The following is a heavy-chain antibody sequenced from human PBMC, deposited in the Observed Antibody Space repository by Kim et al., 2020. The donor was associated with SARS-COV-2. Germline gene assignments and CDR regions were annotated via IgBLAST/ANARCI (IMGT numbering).Heavy chain of an antibody. CDR3: ARGQIKLGYCTNGVCGRTDRLYYYYGMDV. D-gene: IGHD2-8*01. CDR1: GYTFTSYA. CDR2: INAGNGNT. J-gene: IGHJ6*02. Sequence: ASVKVSCKASGYTFTSYAMHWVRQAPGQRLEWMGWINAGNGNTKYSQKFQGRVTITRDTSASTAYMELSSLRSEDTAVYYCARGQIKLGYCTNGVCGRTDRLYYYYGMDVWGQGTTVTVSS. V-gene: IGHV1-3*01.